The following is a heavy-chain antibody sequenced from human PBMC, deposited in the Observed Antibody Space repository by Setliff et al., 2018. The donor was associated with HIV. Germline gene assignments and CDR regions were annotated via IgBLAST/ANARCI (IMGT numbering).Heavy chain of an antibody. J-gene: IGHJ3*02. CDR2: IYYSGST. V-gene: IGHV4-59*01. CDR1: GGSISSYY. Sequence: PSETLSLTCTVSGGSISSYYWSWIRQPPGKGLEWIGYIYYSGSTNYNPSLKSRVTISVDTSKNQFSLKLSSVTAADTAVYYCARRSLEYYYDSSATGAFDIWGQGTMVTVS. D-gene: IGHD3-22*01. CDR3: ARRSLEYYYDSSATGAFDI.